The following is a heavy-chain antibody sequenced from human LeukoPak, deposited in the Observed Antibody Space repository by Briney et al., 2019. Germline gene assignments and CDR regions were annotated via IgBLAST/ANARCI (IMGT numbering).Heavy chain of an antibody. J-gene: IGHJ3*02. CDR1: GFTFSSYW. D-gene: IGHD6-19*01. Sequence: GGSLRLSCAASGFTFSSYWMTWVRQAPGKGLEWVAIIKKDGSAKYYVDSVRGRFTISRDNAESSLYLQLNSLRAEDTAVYYCARGSGWAFDIWGQGTMVTVSS. V-gene: IGHV3-7*04. CDR3: ARGSGWAFDI. CDR2: IKKDGSAK.